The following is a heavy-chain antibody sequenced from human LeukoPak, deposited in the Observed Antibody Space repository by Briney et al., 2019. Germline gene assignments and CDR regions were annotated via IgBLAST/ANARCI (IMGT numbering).Heavy chain of an antibody. J-gene: IGHJ4*02. CDR3: ARASNIRPGDY. CDR2: INPNSGGT. CDR1: GGSFSSYV. Sequence: ASVMVSCKATGGSFSSYVICWVRQAPGQGLEWMGRINPNSGGTNYAQKFQGRVTMTRDTSISTAYMELSRLRSDDTAVYYCARASNIRPGDYWGQGTLVTVSS. D-gene: IGHD2-2*02. V-gene: IGHV1-2*06.